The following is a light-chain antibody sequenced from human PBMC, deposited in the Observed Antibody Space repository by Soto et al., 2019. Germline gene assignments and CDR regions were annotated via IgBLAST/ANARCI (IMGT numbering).Light chain of an antibody. CDR2: GAS. V-gene: IGKV3D-15*01. CDR1: QSVSSN. Sequence: EIVMTQSPATLSVSPGERATLSCRASQSVSSNLAWYQQKPGQAPRLLIYGASIRATGIPARFSGSGSGTEFTLTISSLQSEDFAVYYCQQYNNWRGTFGQGTKVDIK. CDR3: QQYNNWRGT. J-gene: IGKJ1*01.